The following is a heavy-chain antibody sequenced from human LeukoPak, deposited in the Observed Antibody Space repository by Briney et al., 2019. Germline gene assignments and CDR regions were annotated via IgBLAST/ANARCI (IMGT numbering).Heavy chain of an antibody. D-gene: IGHD3-3*01. J-gene: IGHJ4*02. V-gene: IGHV3-7*01. CDR1: GFTFSSYA. CDR3: ARRGKYYDFWSDPGFDY. CDR2: IKQDGSEK. Sequence: GGSLRLSCAVSGFTFSSYAMSWVRQAPGKGLEWVVNIKQDGSEKYYVDSGKGRFTISRDNGKNSLYLQMNSLRAEDTAVYYCARRGKYYDFWSDPGFDYWGQGTLVTVSS.